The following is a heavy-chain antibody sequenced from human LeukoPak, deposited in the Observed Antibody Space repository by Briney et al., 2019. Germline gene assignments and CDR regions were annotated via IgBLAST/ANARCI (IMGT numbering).Heavy chain of an antibody. J-gene: IGHJ4*02. CDR2: IYSGGST. CDR3: AKDTSGIAAAGTERGTDY. Sequence: GGSLRLSCAASGFTVSSNYMSWVRQAPGKGLEWVSVIYSGGSTYYADSVKGRFTISRDNSKNTLYLQMNSLRAEDTAVYYCAKDTSGIAAAGTERGTDYWGQGILVTVSS. V-gene: IGHV3-53*01. D-gene: IGHD6-13*01. CDR1: GFTVSSNY.